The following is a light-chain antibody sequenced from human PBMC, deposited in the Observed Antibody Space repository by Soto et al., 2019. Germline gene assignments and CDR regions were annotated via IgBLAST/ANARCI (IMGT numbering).Light chain of an antibody. CDR3: QTWGTGILGHWHSV. Sequence: QLVLTQSPSASASLGASVKLTCTLSSGHSSYAVAWHQQLPEKGPRYFMKLNADGSHTKGDGIPDRFSGSSSGAERYLTISSLQADANYSSQTWGTGILGHWHSVFGGGTKLTVL. J-gene: IGLJ3*02. V-gene: IGLV4-69*01. CDR1: SGHSSYA. CDR2: LNADGSH.